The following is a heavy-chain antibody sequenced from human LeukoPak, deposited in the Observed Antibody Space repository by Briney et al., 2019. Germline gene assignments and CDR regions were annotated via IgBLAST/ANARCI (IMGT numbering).Heavy chain of an antibody. Sequence: GGSLRLSCAASGFTFSSYEMNWVRQAPGKGLEWVSYISSSGSTIYYADSVKGRFTISRDNAKNSLYLQMNSLRAEDTAVYYCARDHGTRRDWQHYFDYWGQGTLVTVSS. J-gene: IGHJ4*02. CDR2: ISSSGSTI. V-gene: IGHV3-48*03. CDR3: ARDHGTRRDWQHYFDY. CDR1: GFTFSSYE. D-gene: IGHD1-7*01.